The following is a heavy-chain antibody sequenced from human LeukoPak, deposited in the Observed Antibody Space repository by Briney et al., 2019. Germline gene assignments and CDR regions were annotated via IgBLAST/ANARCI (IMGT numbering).Heavy chain of an antibody. Sequence: GGSLRLSCAASGFTFSSYAMHWVRQAPGKGLEWVAVISYDGSNKYYADSVKGRFTISRDNSKNTLYLQMNSLRAGDTAVYYCARVLPPHDAFDIWGQGTMVTVSS. J-gene: IGHJ3*02. CDR1: GFTFSSYA. V-gene: IGHV3-30-3*01. CDR2: ISYDGSNK. CDR3: ARVLPPHDAFDI.